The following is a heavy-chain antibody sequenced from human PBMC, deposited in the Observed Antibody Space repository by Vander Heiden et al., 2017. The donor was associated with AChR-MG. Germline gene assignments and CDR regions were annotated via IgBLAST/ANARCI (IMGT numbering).Heavy chain of an antibody. CDR1: GYTFTGYY. CDR3: ARDGGWGELGMDV. Sequence: QVQLVQSGAEVKKPGASVKVSCKASGYTFTGYYMHWVRQAPGQGLEWMGWINPNRGGTNYAQKFQGWVTMTRDTSISTAYMELSRLRSDDTAVYYCARDGGWGELGMDVWGQGTTVTVSS. J-gene: IGHJ6*02. V-gene: IGHV1-2*04. CDR2: INPNRGGT. D-gene: IGHD1-26*01.